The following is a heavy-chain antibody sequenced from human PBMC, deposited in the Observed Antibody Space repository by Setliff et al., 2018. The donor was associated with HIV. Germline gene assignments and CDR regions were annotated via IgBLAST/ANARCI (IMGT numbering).Heavy chain of an antibody. CDR3: ARHEAVTTIFRSFRNAFDI. D-gene: IGHD4-17*01. V-gene: IGHV4-4*02. CDR1: GGSISSNKW. J-gene: IGHJ3*02. CDR2: IYQSGHT. Sequence: PSETLSLTCAVSGGSISSNKWWSWVRQPPGKGLEWIGEIYQSGHTNYSPPLESRVTISVDESKNQFSLKLTSVTAADTAVYYCARHEAVTTIFRSFRNAFDIWGQGTMVTVSS.